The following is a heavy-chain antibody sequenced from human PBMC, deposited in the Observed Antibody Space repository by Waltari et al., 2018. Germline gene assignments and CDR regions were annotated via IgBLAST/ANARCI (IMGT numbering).Heavy chain of an antibody. V-gene: IGHV3-43*02. CDR1: GFSVCYDL. D-gene: IGHD2-21*01. CDR3: AKQLYCGDNCYGNYFDY. Sequence: ARLEESGGGSVQVGGSLRLSCRVSGFSVCYDLVYWVRQVPGKGLEWVALINGDGDKAFSADSVKGRFTISNDKRTNSLFLQMDSLRRDDTGFYFCAKQLYCGDNCYGNYFDYLGQGTLVTVSS. J-gene: IGHJ4*02. CDR2: INGDGDKA.